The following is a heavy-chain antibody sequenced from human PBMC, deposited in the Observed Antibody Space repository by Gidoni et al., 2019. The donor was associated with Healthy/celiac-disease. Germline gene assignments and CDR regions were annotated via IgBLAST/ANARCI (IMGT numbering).Heavy chain of an antibody. J-gene: IGHJ5*02. D-gene: IGHD6-13*01. CDR2: IYYSGST. Sequence: QLQLQESGPGLVKPSETLSLTCTVTGGSISSSSYYWGWIRQPPGKGLEWIGSIYYSGSTYYNPSLKSRVTISVDTSKNQFSLKLSSVTAADTAVYYCARRAIAAAANWFDPWGQGTLVTVSS. V-gene: IGHV4-39*01. CDR3: ARRAIAAAANWFDP. CDR1: GGSISSSSYY.